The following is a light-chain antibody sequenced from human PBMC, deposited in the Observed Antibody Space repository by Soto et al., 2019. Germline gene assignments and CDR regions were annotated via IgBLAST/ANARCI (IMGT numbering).Light chain of an antibody. V-gene: IGLV1-51*01. Sequence: QSVLTQPPSVSAAPGQKVSISCSGSSSNIANNYVSWYQHLPRTAPKLLIYDNDKLPSGIPARFSASKSGTSATLGISGLQTGDEAVYFCASWDGSLTTVVFGGGTKLTVL. CDR1: SSNIANNY. CDR2: DND. J-gene: IGLJ3*02. CDR3: ASWDGSLTTVV.